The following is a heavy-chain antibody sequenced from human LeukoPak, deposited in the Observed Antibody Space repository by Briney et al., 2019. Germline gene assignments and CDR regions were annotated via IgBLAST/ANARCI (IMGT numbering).Heavy chain of an antibody. CDR1: GFTFSTYV. J-gene: IGHJ4*02. Sequence: GGSLRLSCSVSGFTFSTYVMHWVRQAPGKGLEYVSAISSNGDNTYYADSVKGRFTISRDNSKNTLYLQMSSLRPDDTAVYFWVRGTGYWGQGTLVTVPS. CDR3: VRGTGY. V-gene: IGHV3-64D*06. CDR2: ISSNGDNT.